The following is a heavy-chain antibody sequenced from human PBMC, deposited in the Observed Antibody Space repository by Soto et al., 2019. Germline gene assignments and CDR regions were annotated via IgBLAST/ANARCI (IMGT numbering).Heavy chain of an antibody. CDR1: GYSFTSYW. J-gene: IGHJ3*02. CDR2: IYPGDSDT. V-gene: IGHV5-51*01. Sequence: GESLNISCKGSGYSFTSYWIGLVRQMPGKGLEWMGIIYPGDSDTRYSPSFQGQVTISADKSISTAYLQWSSLKASDTAMYYCARRADDYAFDIWGQGTMVTVSS. D-gene: IGHD3-3*01. CDR3: ARRADDYAFDI.